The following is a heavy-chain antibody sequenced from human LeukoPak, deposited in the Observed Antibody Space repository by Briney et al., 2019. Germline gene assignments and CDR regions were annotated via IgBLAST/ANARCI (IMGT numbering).Heavy chain of an antibody. CDR1: GFTFNSYA. Sequence: GGSLRLSCAASGFTFNSYAMTWVRQAPGKGLEWVSAISGSGSNTYYADSVKGRFTISRDNAKNSLYLQMDSLRVEDTAVYYCARDVDYANPRHDYWGQGTLVTVSS. J-gene: IGHJ4*02. D-gene: IGHD4/OR15-4a*01. CDR3: ARDVDYANPRHDY. V-gene: IGHV3-23*01. CDR2: ISGSGSNT.